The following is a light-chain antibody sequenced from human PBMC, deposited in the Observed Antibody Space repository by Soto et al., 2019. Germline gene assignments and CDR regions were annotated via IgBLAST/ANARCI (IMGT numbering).Light chain of an antibody. CDR3: AAGDDSLNGWV. V-gene: IGLV1-44*01. CDR2: GNH. CDR1: SSNIGSNT. J-gene: IGLJ3*02. Sequence: QPVLIQASSMFGTPGQRVTISCSGSSSNIGSNTVNWYQQVPGTAPKLLIYGNHERPSGVPDRFSGSKSGTSASLAISGLQSEDEADYYCAAGDDSLNGWVFGGGTKVTVL.